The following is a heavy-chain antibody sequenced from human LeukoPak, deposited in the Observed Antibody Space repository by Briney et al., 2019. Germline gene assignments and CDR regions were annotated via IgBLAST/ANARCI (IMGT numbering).Heavy chain of an antibody. CDR1: GGTFSSYT. D-gene: IGHD3-3*01. CDR2: IIPILGIA. CDR3: ARDGYEFWSGTCYVDY. V-gene: IGHV1-69*04. J-gene: IGHJ4*02. Sequence: SVKVSCKASGGTFSSYTISWVRQAPGQGLEWMGRIIPILGIANYAQKFQGRVTITADKSTSTAYMELSSLRSEDTAVYYCARDGYEFWSGTCYVDYWGQGTLVTVSS.